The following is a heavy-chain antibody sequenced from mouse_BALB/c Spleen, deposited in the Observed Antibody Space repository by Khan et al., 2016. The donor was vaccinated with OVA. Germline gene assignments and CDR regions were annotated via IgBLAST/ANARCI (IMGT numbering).Heavy chain of an antibody. V-gene: IGHV1-4*01. Sequence: QVQLKQSGAELARPGASVKMSCKASGYTFTSYTILWIKLRPGQGLEWIGFINPSNGYTNYNQKFKDKATLTADKSSTTVYMQLSSLTSDDSAVYNCVRDGAYHRNDGWFAYWGQGTLVTVSA. D-gene: IGHD2-14*01. CDR3: VRDGAYHRNDGWFAY. CDR1: GYTFTSYT. CDR2: INPSNGYT. J-gene: IGHJ3*01.